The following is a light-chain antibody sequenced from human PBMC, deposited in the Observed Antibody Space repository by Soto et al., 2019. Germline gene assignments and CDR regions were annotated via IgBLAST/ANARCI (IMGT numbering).Light chain of an antibody. CDR1: ESVGKY. J-gene: IGKJ5*01. CDR2: DTS. V-gene: IGKV3-11*01. Sequence: EIVLTQFPGTLSLAPGDRATISCGASESVGKYLAWYQQKPGQAPRLLIYDTSNRATGIPDRFSGSGSGTYFTLTISSLEPEDFAIYYCQQRLNWPPLTFGQGTRLEIK. CDR3: QQRLNWPPLT.